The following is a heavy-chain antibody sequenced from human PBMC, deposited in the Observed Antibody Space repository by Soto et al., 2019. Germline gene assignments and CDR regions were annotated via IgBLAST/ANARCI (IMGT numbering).Heavy chain of an antibody. J-gene: IGHJ5*02. D-gene: IGHD6-19*01. CDR1: GDSVSSNSAA. CDR2: TYYRSKWYN. V-gene: IGHV6-1*01. Sequence: SQTLSLTCAISGDSVSSNSAAWNWIRQSPSRGLEWLGRTYYRSKWYNDYAVSVKSRITINPDTSKNQFSLQLNSVTPEDTAVYYCAREAGIAVAGGNNWFDPWGQETLVTVSS. CDR3: AREAGIAVAGGNNWFDP.